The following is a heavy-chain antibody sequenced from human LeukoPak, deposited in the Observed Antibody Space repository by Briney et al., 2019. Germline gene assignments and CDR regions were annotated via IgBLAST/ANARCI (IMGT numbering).Heavy chain of an antibody. CDR1: GFTFSNSA. CDR2: ISGSGGST. D-gene: IGHD3-10*01. J-gene: IGHJ6*03. Sequence: GGSLRLSCAASGFTFSNSAMHWVRQAPGKGLEWVSDISGSGGSTYYADSVKGRFTISRDNSKNTLYLQMNSLRAEDTAVYYCAKDLNYYGSGRYYYMDVWGKGTTVTISS. V-gene: IGHV3-23*01. CDR3: AKDLNYYGSGRYYYMDV.